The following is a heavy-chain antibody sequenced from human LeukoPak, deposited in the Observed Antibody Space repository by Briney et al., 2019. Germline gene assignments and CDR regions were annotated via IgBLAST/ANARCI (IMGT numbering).Heavy chain of an antibody. CDR3: ARDPGYCSGGSCSVVY. V-gene: IGHV1-46*01. CDR2: INPSGGST. CDR1: GYTFTSYY. J-gene: IGHJ4*02. Sequence: ASVKVSCKASGYTFTSYYMHWVRQVPGQGLEWMGIINPSGGSTSYAQKFQGRVTMTRDTPTSTVYMELSSLRSEDTAVYYCARDPGYCSGGSCSVVYWGQGTLVTVSS. D-gene: IGHD2-15*01.